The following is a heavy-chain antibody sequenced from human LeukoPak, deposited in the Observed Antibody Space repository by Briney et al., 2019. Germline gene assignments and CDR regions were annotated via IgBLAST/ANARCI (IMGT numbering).Heavy chain of an antibody. J-gene: IGHJ4*01. Sequence: PGGSLRLSCAASGFTFSSYGMSWVRQAPGKGLEWVSTISTSGSNTYYADSVKGRFTISRDNSKSTLYLQMNSLRADDTAVYYCAKLPYGSVDYWGQGTLVTVSS. CDR3: AKLPYGSVDY. D-gene: IGHD3-10*01. CDR1: GFTFSSYG. V-gene: IGHV3-23*01. CDR2: ISTSGSNT.